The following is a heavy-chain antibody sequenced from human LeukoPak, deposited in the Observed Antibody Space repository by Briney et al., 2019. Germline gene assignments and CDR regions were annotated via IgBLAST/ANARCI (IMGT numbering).Heavy chain of an antibody. CDR3: AKSHFGELSYFDY. CDR1: GFSFSSYV. J-gene: IGHJ4*02. D-gene: IGHD3-10*01. CDR2: VSGGGDST. Sequence: GGSLRLSCAASGFSFSSYVMSWARQAPGKGLEWVSGVSGGGDSTYYADSVKGRFTISRDNSKNTPYLQMDSLRAEDTAVYYCAKSHFGELSYFDYWGQGTLVTVSS. V-gene: IGHV3-23*01.